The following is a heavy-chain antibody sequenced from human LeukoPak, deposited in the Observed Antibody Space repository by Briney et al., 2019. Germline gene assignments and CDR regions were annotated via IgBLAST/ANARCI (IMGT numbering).Heavy chain of an antibody. D-gene: IGHD6-6*01. CDR3: AREAPRGTSSNPYYFDS. CDR2: ISFSSSTI. CDR1: GLTFSTNS. Sequence: GGSLGLSCAAAGLTFSTNSMNWVRQAPGKGLEWVSYISFSSSTIYYADSVKGRFTISRDNAKNLLYLQMNSLRAEDTAVYYCAREAPRGTSSNPYYFDSWGQGTLVTVSS. V-gene: IGHV3-48*01. J-gene: IGHJ4*02.